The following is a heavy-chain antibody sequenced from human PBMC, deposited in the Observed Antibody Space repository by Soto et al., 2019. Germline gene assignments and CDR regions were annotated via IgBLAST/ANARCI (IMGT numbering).Heavy chain of an antibody. J-gene: IGHJ4*02. CDR3: ARQYYDSSGYLPYYFDY. CDR1: GGSIISSSYY. D-gene: IGHD3-22*01. V-gene: IGHV4-39*01. Sequence: ASETLSLTCTVSGGSIISSSYYLFCIRQPPWKGLEWIGSIYYSGSTYYNPSLKSRVTISVDTSKNQFSLKLSSVTAADTAVYYCARQYYDSSGYLPYYFDYWGQGTLVTVSS. CDR2: IYYSGST.